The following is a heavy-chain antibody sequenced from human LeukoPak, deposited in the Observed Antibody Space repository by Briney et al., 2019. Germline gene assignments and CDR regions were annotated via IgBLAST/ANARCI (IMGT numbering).Heavy chain of an antibody. J-gene: IGHJ6*02. V-gene: IGHV1-69*04. CDR3: AKIAAAGTGYYGMDV. Sequence: SVKVSCKASGGTFSSYAISWVRQAPGQGLEWMGRIIPILGIANYAQKFQGRVTITADKSTSTAYMELSSLRSEDTAVYYCAKIAAAGTGYYGMDVWGQGTTVTVSS. CDR1: GGTFSSYA. CDR2: IIPILGIA. D-gene: IGHD6-13*01.